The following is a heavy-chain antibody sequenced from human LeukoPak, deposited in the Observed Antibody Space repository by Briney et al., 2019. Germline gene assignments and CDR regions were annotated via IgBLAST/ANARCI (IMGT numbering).Heavy chain of an antibody. Sequence: GASVKVSCKASGYTFTSYDINWVRQATGQGLEWMGWMNPNSGNTGYAQKFQGRVTMTRNTSISTAYMELSSLRSEDTAVYYCARVWVSPPYYYYYYMDVWGKGTTVTVSS. D-gene: IGHD2-8*01. J-gene: IGHJ6*03. CDR2: MNPNSGNT. V-gene: IGHV1-8*01. CDR3: ARVWVSPPYYYYYYMDV. CDR1: GYTFTSYD.